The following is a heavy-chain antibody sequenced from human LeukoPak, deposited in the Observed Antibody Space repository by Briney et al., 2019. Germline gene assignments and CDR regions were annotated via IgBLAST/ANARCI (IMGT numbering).Heavy chain of an antibody. CDR3: ARSRGLDY. Sequence: PGGSLRLSCAASGFTLSTYWMTWVRQAPGKGLEWVANIKQDGSEKYCVDSVKGRFTISRDNAKNSLYLQMNSLRGEDTGVYYCARSRGLDYWGQGTLVSVSS. V-gene: IGHV3-7*04. CDR1: GFTLSTYW. CDR2: IKQDGSEK. J-gene: IGHJ4*02. D-gene: IGHD3-16*01.